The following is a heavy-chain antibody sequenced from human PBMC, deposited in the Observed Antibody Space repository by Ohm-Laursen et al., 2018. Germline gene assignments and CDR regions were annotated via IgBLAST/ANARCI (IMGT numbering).Heavy chain of an antibody. CDR1: GFTFSSYG. D-gene: IGHD3-22*01. J-gene: IGHJ2*01. V-gene: IGHV3-33*01. Sequence: SLRLSCTASGFTFSSYGMHWVRQAPGKGLEWVVVIWYDGSNEYYADSVKGRFTISRDNSKNTLYLQMNSLRAEDTAVYYCARGQYYYDSSGFGFWYFDLWGRGTLVTVSS. CDR2: IWYDGSNE. CDR3: ARGQYYYDSSGFGFWYFDL.